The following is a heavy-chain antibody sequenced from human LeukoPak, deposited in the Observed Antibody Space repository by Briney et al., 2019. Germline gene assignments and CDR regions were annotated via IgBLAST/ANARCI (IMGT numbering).Heavy chain of an antibody. CDR2: IYYSGST. J-gene: IGHJ5*01. CDR3: ARANITILRGRRWLDS. Sequence: SETLSLTCTVSGGSISSSSHYWAWIRQPPGKGLEWIGSIYYSGSTYYNPSLNGRVTMSIDTSKNQFSLKLASVTAADSAIYYCARANITILRGRRWLDSWGQGTLVTVSS. CDR1: GGSISSSSHY. D-gene: IGHD3-10*01. V-gene: IGHV4-39*07.